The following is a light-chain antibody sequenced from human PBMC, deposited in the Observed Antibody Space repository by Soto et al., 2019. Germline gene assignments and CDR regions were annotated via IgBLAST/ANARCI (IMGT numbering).Light chain of an antibody. CDR1: STDIGGYDF. Sequence: QSVLTQPPSASGSPGQSVTISCTGSSTDIGGYDFVSWYQQQPGKAPRLVIYEVYKRTSGVPDRFSGSKSGNTASLTVSGLQGEDEADYYCSSFAHSTAPCVLFGGGTKVTVL. CDR3: SSFAHSTAPCVL. V-gene: IGLV2-8*01. CDR2: EVY. J-gene: IGLJ2*01.